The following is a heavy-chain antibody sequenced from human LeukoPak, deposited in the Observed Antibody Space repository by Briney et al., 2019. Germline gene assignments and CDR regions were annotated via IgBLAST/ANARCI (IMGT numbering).Heavy chain of an antibody. V-gene: IGHV1-69*13. CDR2: IIPISNTA. CDR1: GGTFSSHA. Sequence: SVKVSCKASGGTFSSHAISWVRLAPGQGLEWMGAIIPISNTANYAQKFQGRVTITADESTSTAYMELSSLRPEDTAVYYCAPGDYDSSGYYPFDYWGQGTLVTVSS. CDR3: APGDYDSSGYYPFDY. J-gene: IGHJ4*02. D-gene: IGHD3-22*01.